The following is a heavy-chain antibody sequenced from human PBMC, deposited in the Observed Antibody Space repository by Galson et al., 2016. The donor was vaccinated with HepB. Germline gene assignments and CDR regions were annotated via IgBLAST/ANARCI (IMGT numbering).Heavy chain of an antibody. CDR2: FCYTGIT. CDR1: GGSVTNHQYC. CDR3: VDYCGGGACPDY. J-gene: IGHJ4*02. V-gene: IGHV4-39*01. Sequence: ETLFLTCIVSGGSVTNHQYCWGWVRQAPGKGLEWIASFCYTGITYYNPSLRSRLTMDVDTSKFQLSLHLRSVAAADTAVYYCVDYCGGGACPDYWGQGTLVTVSS. D-gene: IGHD2-21*01.